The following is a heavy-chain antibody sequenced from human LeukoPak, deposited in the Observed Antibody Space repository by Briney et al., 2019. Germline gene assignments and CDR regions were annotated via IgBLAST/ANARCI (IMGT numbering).Heavy chain of an antibody. D-gene: IGHD3-22*01. J-gene: IGHJ6*02. CDR2: IYYSGST. V-gene: IGHV4-39*07. CDR1: GGSISSSSYY. CDR3: ASGYYYDSSGYYYGNYYYGMDV. Sequence: SETLSLTCTVSGGSISSSSYYWGWIRQPPGKGLEWIGSIYYSGSTYYNPSLKSRVTISVDTSKNQFSLKLSSVTAADTAVYYCASGYYYDSSGYYYGNYYYGMDVWGQGTTVTVSS.